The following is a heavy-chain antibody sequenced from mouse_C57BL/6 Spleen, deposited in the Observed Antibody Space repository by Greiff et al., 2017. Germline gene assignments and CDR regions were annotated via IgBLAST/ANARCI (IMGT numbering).Heavy chain of an antibody. V-gene: IGHV1-80*01. CDR3: AREITTVVPYAMDY. CDR1: GYAFSSYW. D-gene: IGHD1-1*01. CDR2: IYPGDGDT. Sequence: QVQLKQSGAELVKPGASVTISCKASGYAFSSYWMNWVKQRPGKGLEWIGQIYPGDGDTNYNGKFKGKATLTADKSSSTAYMQLSSLTSEDSAVYFCAREITTVVPYAMDYWGQGTSVTVSS. J-gene: IGHJ4*01.